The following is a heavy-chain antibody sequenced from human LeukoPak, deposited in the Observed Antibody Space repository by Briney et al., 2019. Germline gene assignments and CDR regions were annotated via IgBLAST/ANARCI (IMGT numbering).Heavy chain of an antibody. J-gene: IGHJ4*02. CDR1: GFTFSSNY. V-gene: IGHV3-66*02. CDR3: ARDRQNNWNYGSY. Sequence: GGSLRLSCAASGFTFSSNYMSWVRQAPGKGLEWVSVIYSGGSTYYADSVKGRFTISRDNSKNTLYLQMNSLRAEDTAVYYCARDRQNNWNYGSYWGQGTLVTVSS. D-gene: IGHD1-7*01. CDR2: IYSGGST.